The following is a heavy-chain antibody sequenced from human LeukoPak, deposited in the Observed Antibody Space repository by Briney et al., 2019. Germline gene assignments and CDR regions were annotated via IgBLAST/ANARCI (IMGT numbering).Heavy chain of an antibody. V-gene: IGHV3-30*18. J-gene: IGHJ6*02. D-gene: IGHD3-3*01. Sequence: PGGSLRVSCAASGFTFSSYGMHWVRQAPGKGLEWVAVISYDGSNKYYADSVKGRFTISRDNSKNTLYLQMNSLRAEDTAVYYCAKDELRFLEWLSRMDVWGQGTTVTVSS. CDR1: GFTFSSYG. CDR2: ISYDGSNK. CDR3: AKDELRFLEWLSRMDV.